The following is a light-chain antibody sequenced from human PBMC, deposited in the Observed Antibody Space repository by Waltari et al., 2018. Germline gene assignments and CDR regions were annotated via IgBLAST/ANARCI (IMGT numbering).Light chain of an antibody. V-gene: IGKV3-20*01. CDR2: GAS. J-gene: IGKJ1*01. CDR3: QHHFRLPAT. CDR1: QSISRY. Sequence: IMLTQSPGTLSLSPGERATLSCRASQSISRYLAWYQQKPGQAPRPLIYGASTRATGIPYRFSGSGSGTDFSLTISGLEPEDSAVYYCQHHFRLPATFGQGTKVEIK.